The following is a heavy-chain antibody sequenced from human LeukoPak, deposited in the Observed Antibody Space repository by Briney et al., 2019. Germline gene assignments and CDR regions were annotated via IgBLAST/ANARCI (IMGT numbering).Heavy chain of an antibody. Sequence: PGGSLRLSCAASGFTFSSYAMSWVRQAPGKGLEWVSAISGSGGSTYYADSVKGRFTISRDNAKNSLYLQMSSLRAEDTAVYYCATGRGGGSSAFDIWGQGTMVTVSS. CDR2: ISGSGGST. V-gene: IGHV3-23*01. J-gene: IGHJ3*02. D-gene: IGHD6-6*01. CDR1: GFTFSSYA. CDR3: ATGRGGGSSAFDI.